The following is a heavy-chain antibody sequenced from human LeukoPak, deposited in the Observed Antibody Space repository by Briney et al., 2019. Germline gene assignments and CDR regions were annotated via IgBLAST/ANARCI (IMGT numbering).Heavy chain of an antibody. CDR3: AREVSRWPYHFDY. J-gene: IGHJ4*02. D-gene: IGHD4-23*01. V-gene: IGHV4-30-4*01. CDR1: GGSISSGDYY. Sequence: SETLSLTCTVSGGSISSGDYYWSWIRQPPGTGLEWIGYIYYSGSTYYNPSLKSRVTISVDTSKNQFSLKLSSVTAADTAVYYCAREVSRWPYHFDYWGQGTLVTVPS. CDR2: IYYSGST.